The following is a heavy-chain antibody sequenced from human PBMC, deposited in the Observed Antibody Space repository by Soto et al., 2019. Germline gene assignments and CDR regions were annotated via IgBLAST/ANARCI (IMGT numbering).Heavy chain of an antibody. D-gene: IGHD3-9*01. J-gene: IGHJ6*03. CDR2: ISHSGSIV. V-gene: IGHV3-11*01. Sequence: QVQLVESGGGLVKPGGSLRLSCAASGFTFSDYYMSWIRRAPGKGLEWVSYISHSGSIVNYADSVKGRFTISRDNAKNSLYLQMNSLRAEDTAVYYCAREYYDVLTAYYRYYYRDVWGKGTTVTVSS. CDR3: AREYYDVLTAYYRYYYRDV. CDR1: GFTFSDYY.